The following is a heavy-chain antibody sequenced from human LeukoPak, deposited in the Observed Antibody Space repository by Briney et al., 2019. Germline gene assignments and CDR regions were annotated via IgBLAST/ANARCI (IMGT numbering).Heavy chain of an antibody. Sequence: ASVKVSRKASGGTFSSYAISWVRQAPGQGLEWMGGIIPIFGTANYAQKFQGRVTITADESTSTAYMELSSLRSDDTAVYYCARQPYGDYPCYDYWGQGTLVTVSS. CDR3: ARQPYGDYPCYDY. J-gene: IGHJ4*02. V-gene: IGHV1-69*13. CDR2: IIPIFGTA. CDR1: GGTFSSYA. D-gene: IGHD4-17*01.